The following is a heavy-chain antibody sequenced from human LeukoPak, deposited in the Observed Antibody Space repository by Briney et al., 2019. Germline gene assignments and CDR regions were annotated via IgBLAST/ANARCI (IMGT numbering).Heavy chain of an antibody. D-gene: IGHD6-19*01. CDR2: INHSGST. V-gene: IGHV4-34*01. CDR1: GGSFSGYY. Sequence: PSETLSLTCAVYGGSFSGYYWSWIRQPPGKGLEWIGEINHSGSTNYTPSLKSRVTISVDTSKNQFSLKLSSVTAADTAVYYCARWYSSGWAFDYWGQGTLVTVSS. J-gene: IGHJ4*02. CDR3: ARWYSSGWAFDY.